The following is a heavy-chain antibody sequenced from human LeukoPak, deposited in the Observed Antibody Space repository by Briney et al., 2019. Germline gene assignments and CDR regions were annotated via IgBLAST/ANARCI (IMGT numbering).Heavy chain of an antibody. V-gene: IGHV1-69*05. Sequence: ASVKVSCKASGGTFSSYAISWVRQAPGQGLGWMGGIIPIFGTANYAQKFQGRVTITTDESTSTAYMELSSLRSEDTAVYYCARLPGKWFGELFDAFDIWGQGTMVTVSS. CDR1: GGTFSSYA. J-gene: IGHJ3*02. CDR3: ARLPGKWFGELFDAFDI. D-gene: IGHD3-10*01. CDR2: IIPIFGTA.